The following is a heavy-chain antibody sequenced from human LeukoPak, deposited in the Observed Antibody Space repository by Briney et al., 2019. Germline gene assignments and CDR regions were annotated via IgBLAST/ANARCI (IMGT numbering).Heavy chain of an antibody. CDR1: GGSISSYY. CDR2: IYYSGST. D-gene: IGHD6-13*01. J-gene: IGHJ5*02. V-gene: IGHV4-59*01. CDR3: ARDAGYSSSWYASHWFDP. Sequence: SETLSLTCTVSGGSISSYYWSWIRQPPGKGLEWIGYIYYSGSTNYKPSLKSRVTISVDTSKNQFSLKLSSVTAADTAVYYCARDAGYSSSWYASHWFDPWGQGTLVTVSS.